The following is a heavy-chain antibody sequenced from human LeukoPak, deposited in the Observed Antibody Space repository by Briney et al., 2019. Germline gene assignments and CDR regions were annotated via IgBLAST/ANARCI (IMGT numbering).Heavy chain of an antibody. J-gene: IGHJ4*02. CDR3: AREPLGYCTGGSCYQPGSY. V-gene: IGHV1-46*01. CDR2: INPSGGST. CDR1: GYIFTSYY. D-gene: IGHD2-15*01. Sequence: ASVKVSCKASGYIFTSYYMHWVRQAPGQGLEWMGIINPSGGSTSYAQKFQGRVTMTRDTSTSTVYMELSSLRPEDTAVYYCAREPLGYCTGGSCYQPGSYWGQGTLVTVSS.